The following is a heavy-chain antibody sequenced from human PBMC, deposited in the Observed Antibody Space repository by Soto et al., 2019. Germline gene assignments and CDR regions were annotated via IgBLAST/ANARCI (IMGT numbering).Heavy chain of an antibody. CDR1: GFTFSSYA. V-gene: IGHV3-30*18. CDR2: ISYDGSNK. D-gene: IGHD3-22*01. CDR3: AKLGFDSSGASSLFDH. Sequence: QVQLVESGGGVVQPGRSLRLSCAASGFTFSSYAMHWVRQAPGKGLEWVAIISYDGSNKNYADSVRGRVTISRDNSKNTLDLQMSSLRVEDTAVYYCAKLGFDSSGASSLFDHWGQGTLVAVSS. J-gene: IGHJ4*02.